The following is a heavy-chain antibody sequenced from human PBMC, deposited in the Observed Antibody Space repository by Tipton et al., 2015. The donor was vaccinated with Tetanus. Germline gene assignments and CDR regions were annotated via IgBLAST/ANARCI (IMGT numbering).Heavy chain of an antibody. D-gene: IGHD3-10*01. CDR2: ISHTSNTI. V-gene: IGHV3-11*01. J-gene: IGHJ4*02. CDR3: GTLVRGVLLTRVIEH. CDR1: GGSMNSYY. Sequence: LSLTCTVSGGSMNSYYWSWIRQPPGKGLEWISYISHTSNTIYVAEPVKGRMTPSRDNAKNSLYLQMDNLRVEDTAVYYCGTLVRGVLLTRVIEHWGQGTMVTVSS.